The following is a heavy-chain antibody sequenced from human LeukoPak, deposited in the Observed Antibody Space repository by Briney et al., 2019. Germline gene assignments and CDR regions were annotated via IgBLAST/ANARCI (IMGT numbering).Heavy chain of an antibody. D-gene: IGHD1-26*01. Sequence: GGSLRLSCAASGFTFSSYAMHWVRQAPGKGLEWVSAVRGSDASTSYADSVKGRFTISRDNSKNTLYLQMNSLRAEDTAVYYCAKNRGGSYYSGSDYWGQGTLVTVSS. V-gene: IGHV3-23*01. CDR2: VRGSDAST. J-gene: IGHJ4*02. CDR1: GFTFSSYA. CDR3: AKNRGGSYYSGSDY.